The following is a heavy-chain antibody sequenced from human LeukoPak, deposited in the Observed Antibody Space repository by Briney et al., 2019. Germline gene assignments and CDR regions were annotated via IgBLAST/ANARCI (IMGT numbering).Heavy chain of an antibody. V-gene: IGHV1-18*01. CDR2: ISAYNGNT. J-gene: IGHJ6*02. CDR3: ARHSGSYYYYYGMDV. Sequence: ASVKVSCKASGYTFTSYGINWVRQAPGQGLEWMGWISAYNGNTNYAQKLQGRVTMTTDTSTSTAYMELRSLRSDDTAVYYCARHSGSYYYYYGMDVWGQGTTVTVSS. CDR1: GYTFTSYG. D-gene: IGHD1-26*01.